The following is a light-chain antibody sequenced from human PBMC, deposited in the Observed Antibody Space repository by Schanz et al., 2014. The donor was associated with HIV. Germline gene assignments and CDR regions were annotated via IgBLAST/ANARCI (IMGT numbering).Light chain of an antibody. V-gene: IGLV1-40*01. Sequence: QSVLTQPPSLSGAPGQWVTVSCSGGSSNIGAGYAVHWYQQLPGTAPKLLIYGDNNRPSGVPDRFSGSKSGTSASLAITGLQAEDEADYYCQSYDSSPRVVVFGGGTKLTVL. CDR3: QSYDSSPRVVV. CDR2: GDN. J-gene: IGLJ2*01. CDR1: SSNIGAGYA.